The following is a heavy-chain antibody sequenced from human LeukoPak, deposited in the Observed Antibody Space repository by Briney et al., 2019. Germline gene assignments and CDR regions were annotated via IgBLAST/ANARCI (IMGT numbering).Heavy chain of an antibody. V-gene: IGHV4-4*07. CDR3: AREETDY. CDR1: GDSISSYY. J-gene: IGHJ4*02. Sequence: SETLSLTCTVSGDSISSYYWSWIRQPAGKGLEWIGRIYASGSTSYNPSLKSRVTMSIDTSKNQFSLKLTSVTAADTAVYYCAREETDYWGQGTLVTVSS. CDR2: IYASGST.